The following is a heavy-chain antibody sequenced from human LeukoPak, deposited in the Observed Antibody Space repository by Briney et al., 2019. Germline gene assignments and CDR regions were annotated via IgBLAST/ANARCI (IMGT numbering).Heavy chain of an antibody. D-gene: IGHD5-24*01. J-gene: IGHJ5*02. V-gene: IGHV4-61*02. CDR1: GGSISSGNYY. Sequence: PSETLSLTCTVSGGSISSGNYYWSWIRQPAGKGLEWIGRIYTSGSTNYNPSLKSRVTMSVDTSKNQFSLKLSSVTAADTAVYYCARDRRDGYNFPWGQGTLVTVSS. CDR2: IYTSGST. CDR3: ARDRRDGYNFP.